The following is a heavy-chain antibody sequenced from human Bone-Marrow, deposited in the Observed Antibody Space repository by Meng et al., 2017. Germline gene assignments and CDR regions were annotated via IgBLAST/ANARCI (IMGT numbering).Heavy chain of an antibody. Sequence: SLKISCAASGFTFDDYAMHWVRQAPGKGLEWVSGISWNSGSIGYADSVKGRFTISRDNAKNSLYLQMNSLRAEDMALYYCAKGSYATSHYGMDVWGQGTTVTV. V-gene: IGHV3-9*03. CDR1: GFTFDDYA. J-gene: IGHJ6*02. CDR2: ISWNSGSI. CDR3: AKGSYATSHYGMDV. D-gene: IGHD5-18*01.